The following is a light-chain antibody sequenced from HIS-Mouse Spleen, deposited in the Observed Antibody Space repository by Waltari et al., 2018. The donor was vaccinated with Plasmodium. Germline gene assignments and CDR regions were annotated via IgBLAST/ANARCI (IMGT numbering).Light chain of an antibody. V-gene: IGLV2-11*01. Sequence: QSALTQPRSVSGSPGQSVTISCTGTSSDVGGYNYVPCYQQHPGKAPKLMSYDVSKRPSGVPDRFSGSKSGNTASLTISGLQAEDEADYYCCSYAGSYTYVFGTGTKVTVL. J-gene: IGLJ1*01. CDR1: SSDVGGYNY. CDR2: DVS. CDR3: CSYAGSYTYV.